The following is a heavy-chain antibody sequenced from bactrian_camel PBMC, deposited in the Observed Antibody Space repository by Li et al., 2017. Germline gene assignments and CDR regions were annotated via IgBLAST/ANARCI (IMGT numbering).Heavy chain of an antibody. CDR2: VESDGTT. J-gene: IGHJ4*01. CDR1: GYTVSSTR. D-gene: IGHD1*01. CDR3: AADPKTPCWNRNTRYKY. Sequence: HVQLVESGGGSVQTGGSLRLSCAASGYTVSSTRMAWFRQAPGKEREAVAGVESDGTTSYADSVKGRFSISRDKAVNTLYLQMNSLKPEDTAVYYCAADPKTPCWNRNTRYKYSGQGTQVTVS. V-gene: IGHV3S53*01.